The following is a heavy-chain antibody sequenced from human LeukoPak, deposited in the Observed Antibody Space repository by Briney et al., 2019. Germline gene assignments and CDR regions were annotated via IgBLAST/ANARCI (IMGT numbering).Heavy chain of an antibody. CDR2: IYYSGST. CDR1: GGSISSYY. V-gene: IGHV4-59*08. J-gene: IGHJ5*02. Sequence: SETLSLTCTVSGGSISSYYRSWIRQPPGKGLEWIGYIYYSGSTNYNPSLKSRVTISVDTSKNQFSLKLSSVTAADTAVYYCARNIAGDFWSGPPNWFDPWGQGTLVTVSS. CDR3: ARNIAGDFWSGPPNWFDP. D-gene: IGHD3-3*01.